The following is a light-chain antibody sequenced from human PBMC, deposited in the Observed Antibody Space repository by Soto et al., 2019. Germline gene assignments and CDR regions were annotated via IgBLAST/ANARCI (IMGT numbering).Light chain of an antibody. CDR3: SSSAGSTPYI. Sequence: QSVLTQPPSASGSPGQSVTISCTGTSSDVGGYNYVSLYQQHPGKAPKLMIYEVTKRPSAVPDRFSGSKSGNTASLTVSGLQAEDEADYYCSSSAGSTPYIFGTGTKVTVL. CDR1: SSDVGGYNY. V-gene: IGLV2-8*01. J-gene: IGLJ1*01. CDR2: EVT.